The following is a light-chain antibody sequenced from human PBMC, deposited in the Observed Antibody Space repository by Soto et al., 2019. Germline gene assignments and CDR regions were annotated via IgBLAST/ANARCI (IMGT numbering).Light chain of an antibody. Sequence: QSVLTQPPSASGTPGQRVTVSCSGSSSNIGSNYVYWYQQLPGTAPKLLIYSNNQRPSGVPDRCSGSKSGTSASLAISGLRSEDEADYYCAAWDDSLSGRVFGTGTKVTVL. J-gene: IGLJ1*01. CDR3: AAWDDSLSGRV. CDR1: SSNIGSNY. CDR2: SNN. V-gene: IGLV1-47*02.